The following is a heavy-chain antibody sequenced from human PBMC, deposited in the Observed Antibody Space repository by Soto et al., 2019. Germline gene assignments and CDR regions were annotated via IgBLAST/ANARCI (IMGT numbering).Heavy chain of an antibody. CDR1: GFTFSSYG. D-gene: IGHD2-15*01. CDR3: AKEAATDYYYYGMDV. V-gene: IGHV3-30*18. J-gene: IGHJ6*02. CDR2: ISYDGSNK. Sequence: PGESLKISCAASGFTFSSYGMHWVRQAPGKGLEWVAVISYDGSNKYYADSVKGRFTISRDNSKNTLYLQMNSLRAEDTAVYYCAKEAATDYYYYGMDVWGQGTTVTVSS.